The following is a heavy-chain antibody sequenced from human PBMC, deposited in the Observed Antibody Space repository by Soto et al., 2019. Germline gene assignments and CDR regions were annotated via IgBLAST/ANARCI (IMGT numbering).Heavy chain of an antibody. D-gene: IGHD3-3*01. CDR1: GYPVTAYY. CDR3: ARGGGVGVAGSAAFDM. Sequence: QLHLVQSGAVVKKPGASVTVSCSASGYPVTAYYMHWVRQAPGRGLEWMGGLNPATGAAKYTQTFQGRVTMPRDTSTSTVFMELSGLTSEDTAVFYCARGGGVGVAGSAAFDMWGQGTLVTVSS. V-gene: IGHV1-2*02. CDR2: LNPATGAA. J-gene: IGHJ3*02.